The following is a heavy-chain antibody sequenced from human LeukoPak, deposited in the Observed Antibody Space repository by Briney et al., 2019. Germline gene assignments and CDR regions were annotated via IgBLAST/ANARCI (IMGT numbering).Heavy chain of an antibody. Sequence: SETLSLTCTVSGGSIGSYYWSWIRQAPGKGLEWIGYIYHSGSTYYNPSLKSRVTISVDRSKNQFSLNLSSVTAADTAVYYCARVSDCSGGSCYSDWFDPWGQGTLVTVSS. CDR1: GGSIGSYY. V-gene: IGHV4-59*12. CDR2: IYHSGST. J-gene: IGHJ5*02. CDR3: ARVSDCSGGSCYSDWFDP. D-gene: IGHD2-15*01.